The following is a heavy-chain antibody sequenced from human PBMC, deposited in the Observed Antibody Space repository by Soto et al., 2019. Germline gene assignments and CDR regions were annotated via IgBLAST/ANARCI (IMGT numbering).Heavy chain of an antibody. Sequence: PWGSLRLSCAASGCTSSSYWMGWVRQAPWKGLEWVANVKKDGSGAYDVDSVKGRFTISRDNAKNSLYLQMNRLRAEDTAVYYCARDKSSGHHGAFDIWGQGTMVTVSS. V-gene: IGHV3-7*01. CDR1: GCTSSSYW. CDR2: VKKDGSGA. CDR3: ARDKSSGHHGAFDI. J-gene: IGHJ3*02. D-gene: IGHD3-22*01.